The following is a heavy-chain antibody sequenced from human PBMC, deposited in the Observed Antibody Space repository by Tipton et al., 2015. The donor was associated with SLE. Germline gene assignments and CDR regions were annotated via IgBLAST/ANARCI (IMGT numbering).Heavy chain of an antibody. CDR3: ARGLYDDFWSGSPQGAFDI. J-gene: IGHJ3*02. V-gene: IGHV1-18*04. CDR1: GFTFSRYY. D-gene: IGHD3-3*01. CDR2: ISAYNGNT. Sequence: QVQLVQSGAELKMPGASVKVSCKASGFTFSRYYIHWVRQAPGQGLEWMGWISAYNGNTNYAQKLQGRVTMTTDTSTSTAYMELRSLGSDDTAVYYCARGLYDDFWSGSPQGAFDIWGQGTMVTVSS.